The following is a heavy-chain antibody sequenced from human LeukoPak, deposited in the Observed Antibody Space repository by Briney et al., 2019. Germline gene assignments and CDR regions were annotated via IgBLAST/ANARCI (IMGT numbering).Heavy chain of an antibody. V-gene: IGHV1-2*02. CDR2: INPNSGGT. Sequence: ASVKVSFKASGYTFTGYYMHWVRQAPGQGLEWMGWINPNSGGTNYAQKFQGRVTMTRDTSISTAYMELSRLRSDDTAVYYCARDSGYGDYVDYWGQGTLVTVSS. CDR1: GYTFTGYY. D-gene: IGHD4-17*01. J-gene: IGHJ4*02. CDR3: ARDSGYGDYVDY.